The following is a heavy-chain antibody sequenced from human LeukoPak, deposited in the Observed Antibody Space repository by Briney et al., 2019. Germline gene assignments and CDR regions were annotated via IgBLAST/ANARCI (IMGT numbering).Heavy chain of an antibody. V-gene: IGHV3-23*01. CDR3: ATSAAAGYLDY. CDR1: GFTFSSYD. J-gene: IGHJ4*02. Sequence: GGSLRLSCAASGFTFSSYDMSWVRQAPGKGLEWVSRISGSGGNTYYADSVKGRFTISRDNSKNTPYLQMNSLRAEDTAIYYCATSAAAGYLDYWGQGTLVTVSS. D-gene: IGHD6-13*01. CDR2: ISGSGGNT.